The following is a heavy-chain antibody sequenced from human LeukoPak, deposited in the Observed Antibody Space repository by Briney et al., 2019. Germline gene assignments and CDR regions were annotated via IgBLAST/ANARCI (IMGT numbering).Heavy chain of an antibody. CDR2: INPNSGGT. D-gene: IGHD2-21*02. V-gene: IGHV1-2*02. J-gene: IGHJ5*02. CDR3: AREFAHCGGDCYPSTTNWFDP. CDR1: GYTFTGYY. Sequence: ASVKVSCKASGYTFTGYYMHWVRQAPGQGLEWMGWINPNSGGTNYAQKFQGRVTMTRDTSISTAYMELSRLRSDDTAVYYCAREFAHCGGDCYPSTTNWFDPWGQGTLVTVSS.